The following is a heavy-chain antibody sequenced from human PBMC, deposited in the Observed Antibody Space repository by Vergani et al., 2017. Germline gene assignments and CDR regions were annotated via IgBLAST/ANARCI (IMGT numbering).Heavy chain of an antibody. CDR3: ASGRRGWELMNGHYFDY. J-gene: IGHJ4*02. CDR1: GGSFSGYY. D-gene: IGHD1-26*01. CDR2: INHSGST. Sequence: QVQLQQWGAGLLKPSETLSLTCAVYGGSFSGYYWSWIRQPPGKGLEWIGEINHSGSTNYNPSRKSRVTISVDTSKNQFSLKLSSVTAADTAVYYCASGRRGWELMNGHYFDYWGQGTLVTVSS. V-gene: IGHV4-34*01.